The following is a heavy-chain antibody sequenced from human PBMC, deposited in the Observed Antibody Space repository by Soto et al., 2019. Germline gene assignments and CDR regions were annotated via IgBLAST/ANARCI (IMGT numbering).Heavy chain of an antibody. V-gene: IGHV4-39*01. CDR3: ARHNSGVDGEVGY. J-gene: IGHJ4*02. D-gene: IGHD4-17*01. CDR1: GDSISTNSYY. CDR2: IFYSGRT. Sequence: SETLSLTCTVSGDSISTNSYYWGWIRQPPGRGLEWIGSIFYSGRTFYNPSLKSRVTISVDTSKNHFSLNLNSVTAADTAVYYCARHNSGVDGEVGYWGQGTLVTVSS.